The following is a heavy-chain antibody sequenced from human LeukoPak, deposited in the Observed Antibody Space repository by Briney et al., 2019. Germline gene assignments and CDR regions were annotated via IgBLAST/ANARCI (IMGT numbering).Heavy chain of an antibody. Sequence: PGGSLRLSCAASGFTFSSYAMSWVRQAPGKGLEWVSAISGSGGSTYYADSVKGRFTISRDNSKNTLYLQMNSLRAEDTAVYYCAKDGYDFWMRYYYYMDVWGKGTTVTVSS. J-gene: IGHJ6*03. D-gene: IGHD3-3*01. CDR2: ISGSGGST. V-gene: IGHV3-23*01. CDR1: GFTFSSYA. CDR3: AKDGYDFWMRYYYYMDV.